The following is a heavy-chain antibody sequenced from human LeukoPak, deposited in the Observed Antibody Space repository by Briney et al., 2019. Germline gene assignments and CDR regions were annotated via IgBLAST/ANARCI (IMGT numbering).Heavy chain of an antibody. J-gene: IGHJ4*02. D-gene: IGHD3-22*01. Sequence: SETLSLTCTVSGGSISSYYWTWIRQPPGKGLEWIGYIYYSGSTNYNPSLKSRVTISVGTSKNQFSLKLSSVTAADTAVYYCARGQGYYYDSSGYYSFTEFDYWGQGALVTVSS. CDR1: GGSISSYY. CDR3: ARGQGYYYDSSGYYSFTEFDY. CDR2: IYYSGST. V-gene: IGHV4-59*01.